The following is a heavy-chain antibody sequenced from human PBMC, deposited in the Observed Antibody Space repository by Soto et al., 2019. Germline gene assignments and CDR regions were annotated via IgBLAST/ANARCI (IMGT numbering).Heavy chain of an antibody. CDR1: GYTFTSSY. Sequence: QVQLVQSGAEVKKPGASVKVSCKASGYTFTSSYMHWVRQAPGQGLEWMGIINPSGGSTSYAQKFQGRVTMTRATSTSTVYMELSSLRSEDTAVYYCAGVYCSGGSCYGIDYWGQGTLVTVSS. V-gene: IGHV1-46*01. CDR3: AGVYCSGGSCYGIDY. J-gene: IGHJ4*02. CDR2: INPSGGST. D-gene: IGHD2-15*01.